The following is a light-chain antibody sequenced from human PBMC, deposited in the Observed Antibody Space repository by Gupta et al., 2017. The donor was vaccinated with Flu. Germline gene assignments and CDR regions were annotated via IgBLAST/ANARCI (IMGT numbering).Light chain of an antibody. V-gene: IGLV1-40*01. J-gene: IGLJ3*02. Sequence: QFVRPQPPSVSGAPGQRVTISCTGSTSNIGAGYDVHWYQQVPGRAPKRLIFGNNNRPSGVADRFSGSKSGTSASLAIAGLQAEDEADYYCQSYDNSLSGSKVFGGGTKLTVL. CDR2: GNN. CDR1: TSNIGAGYD. CDR3: QSYDNSLSGSKV.